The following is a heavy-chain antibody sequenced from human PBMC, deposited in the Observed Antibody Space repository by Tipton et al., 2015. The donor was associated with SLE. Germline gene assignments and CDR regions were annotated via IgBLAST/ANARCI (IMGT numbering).Heavy chain of an antibody. D-gene: IGHD1-26*01. CDR3: ARTSGELGGFDP. V-gene: IGHV4-59*01. CDR1: GGSIRSYY. J-gene: IGHJ5*02. CDR2: IYFSGST. Sequence: TLSLTCTVSGGSIRSYYWSWVRQPPGKGLEWIGCIYFSGSTNYNPSLRRRVPISVDTSKNQFSLKLSSVTAADTAVYYCARTSGELGGFDPWGQGTPVTVSS.